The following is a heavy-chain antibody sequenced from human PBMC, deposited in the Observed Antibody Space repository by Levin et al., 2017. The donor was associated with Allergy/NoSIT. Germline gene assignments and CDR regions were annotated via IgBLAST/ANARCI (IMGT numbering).Heavy chain of an antibody. D-gene: IGHD6-13*01. CDR1: GFTFNTYD. J-gene: IGHJ6*02. CDR2: ISFDGSNK. V-gene: IGHV3-30-3*01. Sequence: GESLKISCAASGFTFNTYDIHWVRQAPGKGLGWVAFISFDGSNKHYADSVKGRFTISRDNSENTLYLQMNSLRAEDTAVYYCARDGQLGNYYYYGIDVWGQGTTVTVSS. CDR3: ARDGQLGNYYYYGIDV.